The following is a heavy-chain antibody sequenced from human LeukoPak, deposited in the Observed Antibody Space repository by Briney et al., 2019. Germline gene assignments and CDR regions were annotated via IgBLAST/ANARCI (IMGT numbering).Heavy chain of an antibody. CDR3: ARRGSLDN. CDR1: GFTFSNYW. D-gene: IGHD3-10*01. J-gene: IGHJ4*02. V-gene: IGHV3-7*01. Sequence: GGSLRLSCAVSGFTFSNYWMSWVRQGPGKGLEWVANIKEDGSAKYYVDSVKGRFTVSRDNAMNSLYLQMNSLRVEDTAVYYCARRGSLDNWGQGTLVTVSS. CDR2: IKEDGSAK.